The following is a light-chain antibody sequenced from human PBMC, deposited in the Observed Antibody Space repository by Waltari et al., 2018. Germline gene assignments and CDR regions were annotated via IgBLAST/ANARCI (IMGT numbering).Light chain of an antibody. CDR3: GSYAGSKILL. V-gene: IGLV2-8*01. J-gene: IGLJ3*02. CDR1: SSDVGIYDY. CDR2: AVT. Sequence: QSALTQPPSAFGSPGQSVTISCTGTSSDVGIYDYVSWYQQRPGKAPKLIIYAVTERPSGVPDRFSCSKSGNTASLTVFGLQTEDEGTYYCGSYAGSKILLFGGGTELTVL.